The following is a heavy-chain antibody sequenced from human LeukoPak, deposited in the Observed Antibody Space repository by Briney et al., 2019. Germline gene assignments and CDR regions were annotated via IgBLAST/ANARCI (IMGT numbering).Heavy chain of an antibody. J-gene: IGHJ4*02. D-gene: IGHD6-13*01. V-gene: IGHV3-53*01. CDR1: GFSVSTNY. CDR2: IYSGGTT. CDR3: ARGGYSSCWYHFDY. Sequence: GGSLRLSCAASGFSVSTNYMSWVRQAPGKGLEWVSVIYSGGTTNYADSVKGRFTISRDNSKNTLFLQMNSLRAEDTAVYYCARGGYSSCWYHFDYWAREPWSPSPQ.